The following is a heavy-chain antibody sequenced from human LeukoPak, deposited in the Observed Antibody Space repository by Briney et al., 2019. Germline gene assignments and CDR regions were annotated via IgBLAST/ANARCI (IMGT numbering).Heavy chain of an antibody. J-gene: IGHJ3*02. D-gene: IGHD4-23*01. V-gene: IGHV3-23*01. CDR2: ISGSGGST. CDR1: GFTFSSYA. CDR3: ARTTTVVTLMDAFDI. Sequence: GGSLRLSCSASGFTFSSYAMSWVRQAPGKGLEGVSAISGSGGSTYYADSVKGRFTISRDNSKNTLYLQMNSLRAEDTAVYYCARTTTVVTLMDAFDIWGQGTMVTVSS.